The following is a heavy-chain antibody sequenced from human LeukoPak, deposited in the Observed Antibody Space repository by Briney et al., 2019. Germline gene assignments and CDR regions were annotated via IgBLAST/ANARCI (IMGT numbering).Heavy chain of an antibody. CDR1: GGSISSSSYY. V-gene: IGHV4-39*01. D-gene: IGHD3-22*01. CDR3: AGHLGGDYYDSSAIPWFDP. J-gene: IGHJ5*02. Sequence: SETLSLTCTVSGGSISSSSYYWGWIRQPPGKGLEWIGSIYYSGSTYYNPSLKSRVTISVDTSKNQFSLKLSSVTAADTAVYHCAGHLGGDYYDSSAIPWFDPWGQGTLVTVSS. CDR2: IYYSGST.